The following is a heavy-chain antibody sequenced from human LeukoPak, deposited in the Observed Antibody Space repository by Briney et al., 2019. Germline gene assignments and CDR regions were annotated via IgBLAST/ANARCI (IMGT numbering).Heavy chain of an antibody. CDR3: ARRAAGYSSGGAFDY. Sequence: GGPLRLSCAASGFTFSSYTMSWVRQAPGKGLEWVSGITGSGISTYYADSVKGRFTISRDNSKNTLYLQMNSLRLDDTALSYLARRAAGYSSGGAFDYWGQGPLVTVSS. CDR2: ITGSGIST. CDR1: GFTFSSYT. J-gene: IGHJ4*02. V-gene: IGHV3-23*01. D-gene: IGHD6-25*01.